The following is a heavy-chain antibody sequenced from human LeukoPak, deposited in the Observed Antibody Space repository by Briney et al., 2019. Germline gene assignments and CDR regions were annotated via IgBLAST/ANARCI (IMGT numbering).Heavy chain of an antibody. CDR3: ARAVDPHF. Sequence: SETLSLTCTVSGGSIDNYYWTWIRQPPGKGLEWIGYVYYGGITKYNPSLMSRVSISEDTSKNQFSLKVRAVTAADTAVYYCARAVDPHFWGQGTLVTVSS. V-gene: IGHV4-59*01. J-gene: IGHJ1*01. CDR1: GGSIDNYY. D-gene: IGHD5-12*01. CDR2: VYYGGIT.